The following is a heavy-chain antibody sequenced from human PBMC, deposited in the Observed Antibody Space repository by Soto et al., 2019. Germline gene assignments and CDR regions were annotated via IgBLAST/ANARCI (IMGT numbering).Heavy chain of an antibody. Sequence: QVQLVESGGGVVQPGRSLRLCCAASGFTFSSYGMHWVRQAPGKGLEWVAVISYDGSNKYYADSVKGRFTISRDNSKNTLYLQMNSLRAEDTAVYYCAKLYGDSDYYYGMDVWGQGTTVTVSS. D-gene: IGHD4-17*01. CDR2: ISYDGSNK. V-gene: IGHV3-30*18. CDR1: GFTFSSYG. J-gene: IGHJ6*02. CDR3: AKLYGDSDYYYGMDV.